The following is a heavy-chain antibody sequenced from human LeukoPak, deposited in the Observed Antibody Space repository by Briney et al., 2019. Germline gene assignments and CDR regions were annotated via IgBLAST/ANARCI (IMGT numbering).Heavy chain of an antibody. CDR1: GFTFSSYA. D-gene: IGHD1-1*01. CDR2: ISGSGGST. V-gene: IGHV3-23*01. J-gene: IGHJ4*02. Sequence: GGSLRLSCAASGFTFSSYAMSWVRQAPGKGLEWASGISGSGGSTYYADSVKGRFTISRDNSKNTLYLQMNSLRAEDTAVYYCAKDLSYNYGATKDYWGQGTLVTVSS. CDR3: AKDLSYNYGATKDY.